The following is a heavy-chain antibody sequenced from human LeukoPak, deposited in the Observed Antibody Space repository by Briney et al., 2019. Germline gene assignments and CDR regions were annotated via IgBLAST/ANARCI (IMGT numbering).Heavy chain of an antibody. CDR3: ARDAVGATSGYMDV. J-gene: IGHJ6*03. V-gene: IGHV3-53*01. CDR1: GFTVSSNY. D-gene: IGHD1-26*01. Sequence: GGSLRLSCAASGFTVSSNYMSWVRQAPGKGLEWVSVIYSGGSTYYADSVKGRFTISRDNSKNTLYLQMNSLRAEDTAVYYCARDAVGATSGYMDVWGKGTTVTVSS. CDR2: IYSGGST.